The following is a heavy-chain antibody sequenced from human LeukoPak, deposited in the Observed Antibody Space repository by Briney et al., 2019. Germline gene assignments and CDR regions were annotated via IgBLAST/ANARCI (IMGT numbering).Heavy chain of an antibody. D-gene: IGHD1-26*01. CDR3: ARDWSGSYNYYFDY. J-gene: IGHJ4*02. V-gene: IGHV6-1*01. CDR1: GDSVSSNSAA. CDR2: TYYRSKLYN. Sequence: SQTLSLTCAISGDSVSSNSAAWSWIRQSPSRGLEWLGRTYYRSKLYNDYAVSVKSRITINPATSKTQFSLQLTSVTPEDTAVYYCARDWSGSYNYYFDYWGQGTLVTVSS.